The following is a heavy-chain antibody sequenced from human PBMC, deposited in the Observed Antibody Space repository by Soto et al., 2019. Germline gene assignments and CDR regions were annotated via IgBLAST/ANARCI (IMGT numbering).Heavy chain of an antibody. J-gene: IGHJ1*01. CDR2: MSSSSSHT. Sequence: GSLRLPFSASWLTFPGYYMSWFRQAPGEGLEWISYMSSSSSHTNYADSVKGRFTISRDNAKNSLYLQMNSLRAEDTAVYYCAKGVPGIAVAGTGYFQHWGQGTLVTVSS. CDR3: AKGVPGIAVAGTGYFQH. CDR1: WLTFPGYY. D-gene: IGHD6-19*01. V-gene: IGHV3-11*05.